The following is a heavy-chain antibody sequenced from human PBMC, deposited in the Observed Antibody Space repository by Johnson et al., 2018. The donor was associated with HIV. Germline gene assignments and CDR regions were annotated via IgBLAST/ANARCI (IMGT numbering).Heavy chain of an antibody. V-gene: IGHV3-30-3*01. Sequence: QVQLVESGGGVVQPGRSLRLSCVASGFTFSSYAMHWVRQAPGKGLEWVAVISYDGSNKYYADSVKGRFTISRDNSKNTLYLQMNSLRAEDTAVYYCASDSSGYDERGEKDAFDIWGQGTMVTV. D-gene: IGHD3-22*01. CDR1: GFTFSSYA. CDR3: ASDSSGYDERGEKDAFDI. CDR2: ISYDGSNK. J-gene: IGHJ3*02.